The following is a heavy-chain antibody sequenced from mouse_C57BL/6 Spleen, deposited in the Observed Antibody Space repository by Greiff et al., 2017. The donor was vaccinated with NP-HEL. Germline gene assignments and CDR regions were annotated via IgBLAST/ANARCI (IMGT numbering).Heavy chain of an antibody. Sequence: QVQLKQSGAELARPGASVKLSCKASGYTFTSYGISWVKQRTGQGLEWIGEIYPRSGNTYYNEKFKGKATLTADKSSSTAYMELRSLTSEDSAVYFCARENDYDCFDYWGQGTTLTVSS. V-gene: IGHV1-81*01. CDR1: GYTFTSYG. D-gene: IGHD2-4*01. CDR2: IYPRSGNT. J-gene: IGHJ2*01. CDR3: ARENDYDCFDY.